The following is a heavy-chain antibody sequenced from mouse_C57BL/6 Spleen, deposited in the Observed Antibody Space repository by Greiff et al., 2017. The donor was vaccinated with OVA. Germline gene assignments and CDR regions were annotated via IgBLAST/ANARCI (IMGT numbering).Heavy chain of an antibody. CDR3: ARVGYGSFYTMDY. V-gene: IGHV5-16*01. D-gene: IGHD1-1*01. Sequence: DVKLVESEGGLVQPGSSMKLSCTASGFTFSDYYMAWVRQVPEKGLEWVANINYDGSSTYYLDSLKSRFIISRDNAKNILYLQMSSLKSEDTATYYCARVGYGSFYTMDYWGQGTSVTVSS. CDR2: INYDGSST. J-gene: IGHJ4*01. CDR1: GFTFSDYY.